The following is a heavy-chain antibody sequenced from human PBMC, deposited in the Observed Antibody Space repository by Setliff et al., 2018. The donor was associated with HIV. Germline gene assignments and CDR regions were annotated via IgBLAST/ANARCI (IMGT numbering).Heavy chain of an antibody. J-gene: IGHJ5*02. V-gene: IGHV4-39*07. CDR1: SGSVSRSDYY. Sequence: PSETLSLTCTVSSGSVSRSDYYWGWIRQTPGKGLEWIGEINHSGSTNYNPSLRSRVTISVDTSKNQFSLKLSSVTAADTAVYYCARGQALLWFGETWGQGTLVTVSS. CDR2: INHSGST. D-gene: IGHD3-10*01. CDR3: ARGQALLWFGET.